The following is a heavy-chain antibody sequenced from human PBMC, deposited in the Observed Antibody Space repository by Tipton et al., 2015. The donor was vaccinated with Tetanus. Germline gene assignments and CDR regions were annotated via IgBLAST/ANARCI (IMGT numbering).Heavy chain of an antibody. V-gene: IGHV4-61*03. CDR1: GGSLRSGDHY. D-gene: IGHD3-10*01. J-gene: IGHJ4*02. Sequence: TLSLTCTVSGGSLRSGDHYWSWIRQPPGKGLEWLAYISSSGSTNSDYSLKSRITISRDTSKNHFSLNLASVTAADTAVYFCARAKFDSSKKGPFDSWGQGIPVIVAA. CDR2: ISSSGST. CDR3: ARAKFDSSKKGPFDS.